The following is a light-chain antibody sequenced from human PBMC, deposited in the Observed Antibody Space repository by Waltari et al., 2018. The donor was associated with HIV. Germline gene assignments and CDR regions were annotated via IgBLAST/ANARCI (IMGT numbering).Light chain of an antibody. CDR3: SSYSTTTSSYV. Sequence: QSALSQPASVSGSPGQSITISCAGAVRDSGPETFVSCYQHQPGGVPRRILYEVSKRPPGLSASFSGSTFDMSASLTFSGLQAEDEADYFCSSYSTTTSSYVFGGGTTVTVL. CDR2: EVS. V-gene: IGLV2-23*02. J-gene: IGLJ1*01. CDR1: VRDSGPETF.